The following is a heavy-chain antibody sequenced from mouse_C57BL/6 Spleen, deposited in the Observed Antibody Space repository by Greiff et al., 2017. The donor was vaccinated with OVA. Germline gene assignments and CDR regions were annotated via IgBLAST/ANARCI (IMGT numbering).Heavy chain of an antibody. V-gene: IGHV1-82*01. D-gene: IGHD1-1*01. CDR1: GYSFSSSW. CDR2: IYPGDGDT. CDR3: ARTGYYGSSLYYYAMDY. Sequence: QVQLKESGPELVKPGASVKISCKASGYSFSSSWMNWVKQRPGKGLEWIGRIYPGDGDTNYNGKFKGKATLTADKSSSPAYMQLSSLTSEDSAVYFCARTGYYGSSLYYYAMDYWGQGTSVTVSS. J-gene: IGHJ4*01.